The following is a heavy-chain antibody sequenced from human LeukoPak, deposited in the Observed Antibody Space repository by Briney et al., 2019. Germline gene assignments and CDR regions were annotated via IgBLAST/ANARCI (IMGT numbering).Heavy chain of an antibody. CDR2: INPSGGST. J-gene: IGHJ6*03. V-gene: IGHV1-46*01. D-gene: IGHD3-10*01. CDR3: ARAGAMVRGVIITGSNYMDV. Sequence: ASVKVSCKASGYTFTSYYMHWVRQAPGQGLEWMGIINPSGGSTSYAQKFQGRVTMTRDMSTSTVYMELSSLRSEDTAVYYCARAGAMVRGVIITGSNYMDVWGKGTTVTVSS. CDR1: GYTFTSYY.